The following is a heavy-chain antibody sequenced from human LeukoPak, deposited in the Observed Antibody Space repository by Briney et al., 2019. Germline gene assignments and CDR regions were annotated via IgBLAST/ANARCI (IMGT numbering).Heavy chain of an antibody. CDR3: AIKGYYGSGNWFLDY. J-gene: IGHJ4*02. CDR1: GYSFTTYW. CDR2: IFPGDSAT. Sequence: GESLKISCKGSGYSFTTYWIAWVRQMPGKGLEWMGIIFPGDSATRYSPSFQGQVTISVDKSITTAYLQWSSLRASDTAMYYYAIKGYYGSGNWFLDYWGQGTLVTVSS. V-gene: IGHV5-51*01. D-gene: IGHD3-10*01.